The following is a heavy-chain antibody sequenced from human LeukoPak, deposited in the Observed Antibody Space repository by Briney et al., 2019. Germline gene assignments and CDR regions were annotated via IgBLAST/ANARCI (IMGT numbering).Heavy chain of an antibody. CDR3: ARRLIGFDT. J-gene: IGHJ5*02. Sequence: SETLSLTCTVSGGSISSSSHYWGWIRQPPGKGLEWIGDIHYSGTTYHNPSLKSRVTISVDTSKNQFSLKLTSVTAADTAVYYCARRLIGFDTWGQGTLVTVSS. CDR2: IHYSGTT. CDR1: GGSISSSSHY. D-gene: IGHD3-22*01. V-gene: IGHV4-39*01.